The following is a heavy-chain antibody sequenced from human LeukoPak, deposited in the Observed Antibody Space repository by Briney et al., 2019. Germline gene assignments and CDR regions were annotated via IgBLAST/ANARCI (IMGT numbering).Heavy chain of an antibody. V-gene: IGHV4-34*01. Sequence: SETLSLTCAVYGGSFSGYCWSWIRQPPGKGLEWIGEINHSGSTNYNPSLKSRVTISVDTSKNQFSLKLSSVTAADTAVYYCGSGYSSGWYYFDYWGQGTLVTVSS. J-gene: IGHJ4*02. CDR1: GGSFSGYC. CDR3: GSGYSSGWYYFDY. D-gene: IGHD6-19*01. CDR2: INHSGST.